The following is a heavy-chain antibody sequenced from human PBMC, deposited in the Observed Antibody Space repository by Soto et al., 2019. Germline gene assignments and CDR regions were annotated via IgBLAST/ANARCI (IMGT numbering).Heavy chain of an antibody. J-gene: IGHJ5*02. Sequence: PGGSLRLSCAVTDFIVGRNFMTWVRQAPGKGLESVAVIYSGGNTHHADSVKGRFTISRDTSKNTLYLQMNSLRVEDTALYYCASGFCRGGTCNRILESWGKGTLVTVSS. CDR2: IYSGGNT. CDR3: ASGFCRGGTCNRILES. V-gene: IGHV3-66*01. CDR1: DFIVGRNF. D-gene: IGHD2-2*03.